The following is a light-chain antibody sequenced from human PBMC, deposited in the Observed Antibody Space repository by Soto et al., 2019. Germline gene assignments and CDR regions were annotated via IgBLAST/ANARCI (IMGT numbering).Light chain of an antibody. V-gene: IGKV3-20*01. J-gene: IGKJ2*01. CDR2: AAS. CDR1: RSLSSSY. CDR3: QQQGT. Sequence: PGDRATLSCRASRSLSSSYVVWYQQKPGQAPRLLIYAASRRATGIADRFSGSGSATEYTLTISRLEPEDFAVYYCQQQGTFGQGTKLEIK.